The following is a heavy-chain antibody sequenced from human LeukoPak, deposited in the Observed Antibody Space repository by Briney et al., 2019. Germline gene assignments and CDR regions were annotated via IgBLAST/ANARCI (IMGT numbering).Heavy chain of an antibody. V-gene: IGHV4-34*01. Sequence: PSETLSLTCAVSDGTLSGYYWTWIRQPPGKGLEWIGEINHSGSTNYNPSLGSRVTISVDTSKNQFSLKLNSVTAADTAVYYCARGYIVLVPAAIKDAFDIWGRGTMVTVSS. D-gene: IGHD2-2*02. CDR1: DGTLSGYY. CDR3: ARGYIVLVPAAIKDAFDI. CDR2: INHSGST. J-gene: IGHJ3*02.